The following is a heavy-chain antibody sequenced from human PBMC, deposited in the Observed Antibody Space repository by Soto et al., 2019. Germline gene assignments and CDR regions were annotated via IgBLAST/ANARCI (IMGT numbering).Heavy chain of an antibody. Sequence: QVQLVESGGGVVQPGRSLRLSYAASGFTFSSYPMQWVRQAPGKGLEWVALIWYDGSKEFYADSVKGRFTISRDNSKNTLYLQMNSLRAEDRAVYYCARTYSSGWFGVEYWGQGTLVTVSS. CDR3: ARTYSSGWFGVEY. J-gene: IGHJ4*02. D-gene: IGHD6-19*01. V-gene: IGHV3-33*01. CDR1: GFTFSSYP. CDR2: IWYDGSKE.